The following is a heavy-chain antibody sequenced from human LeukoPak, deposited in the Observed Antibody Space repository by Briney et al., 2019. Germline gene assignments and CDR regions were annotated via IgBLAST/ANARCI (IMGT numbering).Heavy chain of an antibody. V-gene: IGHV4-61*08. CDR2: IYSSGAT. J-gene: IGHJ4*02. D-gene: IGHD6-19*01. CDR3: ARRFDTSGWVDY. CDR1: GVSFNNGGYY. Sequence: SETLSLTCTVSGVSFNNGGYYWSWIRQHPGKALEWIGYIYSSGATNSNPSLKSRVTISVDSSKNQFSLKLTSVTAADTAVYYCARRFDTSGWVDYWGQGTLVTVPS.